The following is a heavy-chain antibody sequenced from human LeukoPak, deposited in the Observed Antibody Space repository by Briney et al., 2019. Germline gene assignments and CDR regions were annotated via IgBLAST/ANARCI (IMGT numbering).Heavy chain of an antibody. Sequence: GGSLRLSCAASGFTVSSNYMSWVRQAPGKGLEWVSVIYSCGSTYYADSVKGRFTISRDNSKNTQYLQMNSLRAEDTAVYYCAREGILTGYLDYWGQGTLVTVSS. V-gene: IGHV3-66*01. D-gene: IGHD3-9*01. CDR3: AREGILTGYLDY. J-gene: IGHJ4*02. CDR2: IYSCGST. CDR1: GFTVSSNY.